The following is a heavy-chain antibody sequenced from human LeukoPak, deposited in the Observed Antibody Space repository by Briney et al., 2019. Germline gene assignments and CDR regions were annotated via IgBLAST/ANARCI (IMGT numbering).Heavy chain of an antibody. V-gene: IGHV3-23*01. J-gene: IGHJ4*02. CDR3: AKSPYYGATTRGYYFDY. CDR1: GLTFSSYA. D-gene: IGHD1-26*01. Sequence: GGTLRLSCEASGLTFSSYAMSWVRHAPGRGLEWVSFITGSGATTYHANSVKGRFTVSRDNSKNTLFLQMNSLRTEDTAIYYCAKSPYYGATTRGYYFDYWGQGTLVTVSS. CDR2: ITGSGATT.